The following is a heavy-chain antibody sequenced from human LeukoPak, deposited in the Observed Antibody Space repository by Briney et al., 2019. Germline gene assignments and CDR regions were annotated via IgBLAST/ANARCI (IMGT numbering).Heavy chain of an antibody. D-gene: IGHD6-25*01. J-gene: IGHJ4*02. V-gene: IGHV1-2*02. CDR2: INPNSGGT. CDR1: GYTFTGYY. CDR3: ARTPLIGSVLIDY. Sequence: GASVKVSCKASGYTFTGYYMHWVRQAPGQGPEWMGWINPNSGGTNYAQKLQGRVTMTRDTSISTAYMELSRLRSDDTAVYYCARTPLIGSVLIDYWGQGTLVTVSS.